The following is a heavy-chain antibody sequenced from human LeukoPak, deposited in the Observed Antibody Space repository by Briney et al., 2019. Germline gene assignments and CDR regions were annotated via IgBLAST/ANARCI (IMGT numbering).Heavy chain of an antibody. Sequence: LETLSLTCAVYGGSFSGYYWTWIRQSPGKGLGWIGEINPSGSTYYNPSLKSRLTISRDTSKNQFSLRLSSVTAADTAVYYCARGRQEISMILVVMTGVSYYLDVWGIGTTVTVS. CDR1: GGSFSGYY. CDR2: INPSGST. CDR3: ARGRQEISMILVVMTGVSYYLDV. J-gene: IGHJ6*03. V-gene: IGHV4-34*01. D-gene: IGHD3-22*01.